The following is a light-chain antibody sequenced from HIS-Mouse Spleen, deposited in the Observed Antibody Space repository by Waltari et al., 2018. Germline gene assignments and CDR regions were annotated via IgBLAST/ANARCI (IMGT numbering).Light chain of an antibody. CDR1: SSDFCVYNY. CDR3: SSYTSSSTYV. V-gene: IGLV2-14*03. Sequence: QSALTQPASVSGSPGQSITISCTGPSSDFCVYNYVSWYQQHPGNSPKLMIYDVSNRPSGVSNRFSGSKSGNTASLTISGLQAEDEADYYCSSYTSSSTYVFGTGTKVTVL. J-gene: IGLJ1*01. CDR2: DVS.